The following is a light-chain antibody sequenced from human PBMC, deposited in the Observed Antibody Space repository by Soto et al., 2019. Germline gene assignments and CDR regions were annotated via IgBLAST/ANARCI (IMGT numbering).Light chain of an antibody. CDR2: VAS. CDR1: QSVSSSY. CDR3: QQYGSSHPFT. J-gene: IGKJ4*01. Sequence: EIVLTQSPGTLALSPGERATLSCRASQSVSSSYLAWYQQKPGQAPRLLLYVASSRATGIPDRFSGSGSGTDFTLTISRLEPEDFAVYYCQQYGSSHPFTFGGGTKVDIK. V-gene: IGKV3-20*01.